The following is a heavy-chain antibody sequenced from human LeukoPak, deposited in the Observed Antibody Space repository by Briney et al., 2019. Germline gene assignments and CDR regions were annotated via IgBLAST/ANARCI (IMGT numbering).Heavy chain of an antibody. Sequence: GGSLRLSCAASGFTFSSYAMSWVRQAPGKRLEWVSAISGSGGSTYYADSVKGRFTISRDNSKNTLYLQMNSLRAEDTAVYYCAREGKIIVVVPAAVDYWGQGTLVTVSS. CDR3: AREGKIIVVVPAAVDY. D-gene: IGHD2-2*01. CDR2: ISGSGGST. J-gene: IGHJ4*02. V-gene: IGHV3-23*01. CDR1: GFTFSSYA.